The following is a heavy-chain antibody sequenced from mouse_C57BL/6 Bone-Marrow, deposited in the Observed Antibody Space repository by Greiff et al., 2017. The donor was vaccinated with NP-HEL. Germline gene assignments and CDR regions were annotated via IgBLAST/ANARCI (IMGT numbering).Heavy chain of an antibody. V-gene: IGHV10-3*01. J-gene: IGHJ3*01. CDR1: GFTFNTSA. CDR2: IRSKSSNYAT. Sequence: EVMLVESGGGLVQPKGSLKLSCAASGFTFNTSAMHWVRQAPGKGLEWVARIRSKSSNYATYYADSVKDRFTISRDDSQSMLYLQMNNLKTEDTAMYYCVRDSYGSSYVWFAYWGQGTLVTVSA. CDR3: VRDSYGSSYVWFAY. D-gene: IGHD1-1*01.